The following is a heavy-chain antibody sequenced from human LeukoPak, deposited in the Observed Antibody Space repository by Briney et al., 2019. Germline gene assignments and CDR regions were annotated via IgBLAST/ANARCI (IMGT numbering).Heavy chain of an antibody. Sequence: GGPLRLSCAASGFTFSSYGMHWVRQAPGKGLEWVAFIRYDGSNKYYADSVKGRFTISRDNSKNTLYLQMNSLRAEDTAVYYCARRRGGYFDYWGQGTLVTVSS. CDR1: GFTFSSYG. CDR2: IRYDGSNK. D-gene: IGHD3-10*01. V-gene: IGHV3-30*02. CDR3: ARRRGGYFDY. J-gene: IGHJ4*02.